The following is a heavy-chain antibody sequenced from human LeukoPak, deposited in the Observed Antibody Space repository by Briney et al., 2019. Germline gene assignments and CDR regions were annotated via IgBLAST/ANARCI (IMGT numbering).Heavy chain of an antibody. CDR2: MNPNSGNT. Sequence: GASVKVSCKASGYTFTRYDINWVGQAAGQGLEWMGWMNPNSGNTGYAQKFQGRVTMTRNTSISTAYMELSSLRSEDTAVYYCARGQVGYSYGYRDWFDPWGQGTLVTVSS. CDR1: GYTFTRYD. V-gene: IGHV1-8*01. D-gene: IGHD5-18*01. J-gene: IGHJ5*02. CDR3: ARGQVGYSYGYRDWFDP.